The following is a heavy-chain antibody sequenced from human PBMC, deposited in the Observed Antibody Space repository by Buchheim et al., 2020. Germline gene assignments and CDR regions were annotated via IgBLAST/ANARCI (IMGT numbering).Heavy chain of an antibody. Sequence: EVQLVESGGGLVQPGGSLRLSCAASGFTFSSYCMSWVRQAPGKGLEWVANIKQDGSEKYYVDSVKGRFTIYRDKDKNSLYLQMNSLRAEDTAVYYCARDHSGVYYFDYWGQGTL. CDR1: GFTFSSYC. J-gene: IGHJ4*02. D-gene: IGHD2-8*01. V-gene: IGHV3-7*01. CDR2: IKQDGSEK. CDR3: ARDHSGVYYFDY.